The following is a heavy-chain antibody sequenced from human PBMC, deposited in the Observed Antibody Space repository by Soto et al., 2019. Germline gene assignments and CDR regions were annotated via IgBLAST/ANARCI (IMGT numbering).Heavy chain of an antibody. CDR2: IDVGSANA. J-gene: IGHJ4*02. D-gene: IGHD5-18*01. CDR3: ARLSWIQLEYYFDY. V-gene: IGHV1-58*01. Sequence: ASVKVSCKTSGFTFSSPAVHWVRQARGHRLQWIGWIDVGSANANYAQMLQERVTISVDTSKNQFSLKLSSVTAADTAVYYCARLSWIQLEYYFDYWGQGTLVTVSS. CDR1: GFTFSSPA.